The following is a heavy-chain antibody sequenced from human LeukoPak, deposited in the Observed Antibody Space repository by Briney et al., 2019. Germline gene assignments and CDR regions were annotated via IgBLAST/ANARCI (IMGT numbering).Heavy chain of an antibody. Sequence: GVSLRLSCAASGFTFSSYAMTWVRQAPGKGLEWVSGVSGSGGSTYYADSVKGRFTISRDNSKNTLSLQMNSLRAEDTAVYYCARGTMIGARGGDGMDVWGQGTTVTVSS. CDR1: GFTFSSYA. CDR3: ARGTMIGARGGDGMDV. J-gene: IGHJ6*02. CDR2: VSGSGGST. D-gene: IGHD3-22*01. V-gene: IGHV3-23*01.